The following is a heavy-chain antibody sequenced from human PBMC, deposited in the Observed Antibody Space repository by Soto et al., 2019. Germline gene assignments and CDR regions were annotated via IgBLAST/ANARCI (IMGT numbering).Heavy chain of an antibody. CDR3: AREPSGYSYGPFDD. CDR2: IIPFLATT. Sequence: QVQLVQSGAEVKKPGSSVKVSCKASGGTFSNYALSWVRQAPGQGLEWVGRIIPFLATTNYAQKFQGRVTITADEATKTAYMELSSLRSEYTAVYYWAREPSGYSYGPFDDWGQGNLVTVSS. CDR1: GGTFSNYA. D-gene: IGHD5-18*01. J-gene: IGHJ4*02. V-gene: IGHV1-69*01.